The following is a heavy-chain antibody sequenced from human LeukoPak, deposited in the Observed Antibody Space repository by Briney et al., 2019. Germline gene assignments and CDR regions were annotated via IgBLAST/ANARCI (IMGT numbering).Heavy chain of an antibody. V-gene: IGHV4-4*02. CDR1: GGSISSSNW. D-gene: IGHD3-22*01. J-gene: IGHJ6*03. CDR2: IYHSGNT. Sequence: SGTLSLTCAVSGGSISSSNWWIWVRQPPGKGLEWIGEIYHSGNTNYNPSLKSRVTISVDTSKSQFSLKLSSVTAADTAVYYCARDSSGYLYYYYYMDVWGKGTTVTVSS. CDR3: ARDSSGYLYYYYYMDV.